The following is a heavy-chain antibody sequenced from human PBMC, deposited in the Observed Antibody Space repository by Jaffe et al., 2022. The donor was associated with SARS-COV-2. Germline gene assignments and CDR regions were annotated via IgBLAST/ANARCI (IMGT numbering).Heavy chain of an antibody. CDR2: IIPMFGPA. Sequence: QVQLVQSGAEVKKPGSSVKVSCKASGGSFSTYAISWVRQAPGQGLEWMGGIIPMFGPANYAQRFQGRVTITADESTSTVYMELSSLRSEDTAVYYCARDGGPISGVVGATSIYYYYGMDVWGQGTTVTVSS. V-gene: IGHV1-69*01. CDR3: ARDGGPISGVVGATSIYYYYGMDV. J-gene: IGHJ6*02. CDR1: GGSFSTYA. D-gene: IGHD1-26*01.